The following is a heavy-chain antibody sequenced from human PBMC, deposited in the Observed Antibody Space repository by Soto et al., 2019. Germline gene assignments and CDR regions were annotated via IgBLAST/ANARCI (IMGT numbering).Heavy chain of an antibody. D-gene: IGHD6-19*01. V-gene: IGHV1-69*13. CDR1: GGTFSSYA. CDR2: IIPIFGTA. Sequence: SVKVSCKASGGTFSSYAISWVRQAPGQGLEWMGGIIPIFGTANYAQKFQGRVTITADESTSTAYMELSSLRSEDTAVYYCARASWAVAGISSSYYYGMDVWGQGTTVTVSS. CDR3: ARASWAVAGISSSYYYGMDV. J-gene: IGHJ6*02.